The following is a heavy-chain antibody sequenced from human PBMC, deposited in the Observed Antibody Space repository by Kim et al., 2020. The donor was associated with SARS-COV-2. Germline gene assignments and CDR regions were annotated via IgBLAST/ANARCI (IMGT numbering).Heavy chain of an antibody. D-gene: IGHD6-13*01. V-gene: IGHV3-30-3*01. CDR3: ARDMYSNSWTAGSYGMDV. CDR1: GFIFSSYA. J-gene: IGHJ6*02. Sequence: GGSLRLSCAASGFIFSSYAMHWVRQAPGKGLEWVAVISYDGSNKYYADSVKGRFTISRDNSKNTLYLQMNSLRAEDTAVYYCARDMYSNSWTAGSYGMDVWGQGTTVTVSS. CDR2: ISYDGSNK.